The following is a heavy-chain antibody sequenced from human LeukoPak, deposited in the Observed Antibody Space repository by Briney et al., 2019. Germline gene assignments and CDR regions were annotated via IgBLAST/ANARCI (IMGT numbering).Heavy chain of an antibody. V-gene: IGHV3-20*04. Sequence: GGSLRLSCAASGFTFDDFGPIWGRQAPGKGLGWGSFITWNGARTHYADSVKGRVTISRDNAKYSLYLEMNSLRAEDTALYYCARSMSTVTTRYFDLWGRGTLVTVSS. CDR1: GFTFDDFG. D-gene: IGHD4-17*01. J-gene: IGHJ2*01. CDR2: ITWNGART. CDR3: ARSMSTVTTRYFDL.